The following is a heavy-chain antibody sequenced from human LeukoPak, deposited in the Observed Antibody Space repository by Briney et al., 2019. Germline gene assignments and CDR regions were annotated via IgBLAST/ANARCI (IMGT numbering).Heavy chain of an antibody. J-gene: IGHJ4*02. CDR1: GFTFSSYG. D-gene: IGHD4-17*01. CDR2: IWYDGNNK. V-gene: IGHV3-33*01. CDR3: ARETTVTTRPAYYFDY. Sequence: GNSLRLSCAASGFTFSSYGMHWVRQAPGKGLEWVAVIWYDGNNKYYADSVKGRFTISRDNSKNTLYLQMNSLRAEDTAVYYCARETTVTTRPAYYFDYWGQGTLVTVSS.